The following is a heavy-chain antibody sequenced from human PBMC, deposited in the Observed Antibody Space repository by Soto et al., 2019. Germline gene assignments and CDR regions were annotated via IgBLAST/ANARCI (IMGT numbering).Heavy chain of an antibody. CDR3: ARKVGYMDV. D-gene: IGHD3-10*01. CDR2: IYYSGST. J-gene: IGHJ6*03. V-gene: IGHV4-28*01. Sequence: ASETLCLTYAVSGYSIRGSNWWGWIRQPPGKGLEWIGYIYYSGSTYYNPSLKSRVTMSVDTSKNQFSPKLSSVTAVDTAVYYCARKVGYMDVWGKGTTVTVSS. CDR1: GYSIRGSNW.